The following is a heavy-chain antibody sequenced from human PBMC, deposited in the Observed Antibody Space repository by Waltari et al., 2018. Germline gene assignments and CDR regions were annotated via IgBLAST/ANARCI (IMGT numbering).Heavy chain of an antibody. CDR3: ARDRGITMVRGDTAFDY. V-gene: IGHV4-39*07. CDR2: IYYRGST. CDR1: GGSISSSSYY. Sequence: QLQLQESGPGLVKPSETLSLTCTVSGGSISSSSYYWGWIRQPPGKGLEWIGSIYYRGSTYYNPSRKSRVTISVDTSKNQFSLKLSSVTAADTAVYYCARDRGITMVRGDTAFDYWGQGTLVTVST. J-gene: IGHJ4*02. D-gene: IGHD3-10*01.